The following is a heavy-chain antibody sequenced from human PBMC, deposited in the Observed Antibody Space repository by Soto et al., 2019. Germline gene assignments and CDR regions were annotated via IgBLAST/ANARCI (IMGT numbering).Heavy chain of an antibody. Sequence: GGSLRLSCAASGFTFSDYYMAWIRQAPGKGLEWVSYISSSGDTTAYADSVKGRFTISRDNAKNSLYLQMNSLRAEDTATYYCARDRRPSLYYGLSVWGQGTTVTVSS. CDR2: ISSSGDTT. J-gene: IGHJ6*02. CDR1: GFTFSDYY. V-gene: IGHV3-11*01. D-gene: IGHD2-2*01. CDR3: ARDRRPSLYYGLSV.